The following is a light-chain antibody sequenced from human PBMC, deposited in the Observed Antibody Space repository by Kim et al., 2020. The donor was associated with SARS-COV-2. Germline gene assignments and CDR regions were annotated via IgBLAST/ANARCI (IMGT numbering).Light chain of an antibody. CDR2: AAS. CDR3: HMYSNTPWT. CDR1: QGISNY. J-gene: IGKJ1*01. V-gene: IGKV1-27*01. Sequence: ASVGDRVTINCRASQGISNYLAWYQHKPGKVPKLLIFAASTVHSGVPSRFSGCGSGTDFTLTISSLQPEDVATYYCHMYSNTPWTFGQGTKVDIK.